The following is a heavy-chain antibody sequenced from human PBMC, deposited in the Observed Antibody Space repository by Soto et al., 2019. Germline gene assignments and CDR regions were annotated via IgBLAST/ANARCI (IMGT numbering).Heavy chain of an antibody. CDR1: EFNCKKYG. V-gene: IGHV3-30*18. CDR3: PEDRGIQLRPTGPDP. Sequence: GGSLRLSYAAAEFNCKKYGMRWVRPAPGQGVESVAYVSSEGSNQYYADSVKGQSTNSRANSKSTFFLQLDSIRVDDTVVYFCPEDRGIQLRPTGPDPWRKGTLVTVIS. CDR2: VSSEGSNQ. J-gene: IGHJ5*02. D-gene: IGHD2-2*01.